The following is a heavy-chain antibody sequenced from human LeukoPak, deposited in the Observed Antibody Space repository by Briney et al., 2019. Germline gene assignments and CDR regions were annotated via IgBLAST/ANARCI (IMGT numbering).Heavy chain of an antibody. CDR1: GFTFSSYG. V-gene: IGHV3-30*18. CDR3: AKLVSVGALDY. D-gene: IGHD1-26*01. J-gene: IGHJ4*02. Sequence: PGGSLRLSCAASGFTFSSYGMHWVRQAPGKGLEWVAVISYDGSNKYHADSVKGRFTISRDNSKNTLYLQMNSLRAEDTAVYYCAKLVSVGALDYWGQGTLVIVSS. CDR2: ISYDGSNK.